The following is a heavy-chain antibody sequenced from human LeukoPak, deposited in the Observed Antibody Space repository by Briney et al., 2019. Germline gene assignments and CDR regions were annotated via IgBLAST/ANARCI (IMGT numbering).Heavy chain of an antibody. J-gene: IGHJ5*02. D-gene: IGHD3-10*01. CDR2: ISSSGRST. Sequence: PGGSLRLSCAASGFTFSDYYMSWIRQAPGKGLEWVSYISSSGRSTYYGDSVKGRFTISRDNSKNTLYLQMNSLRAEDTAVYYCAKDVPNLYGSGSYFAWGQGTLVTVSS. CDR1: GFTFSDYY. V-gene: IGHV3-11*04. CDR3: AKDVPNLYGSGSYFA.